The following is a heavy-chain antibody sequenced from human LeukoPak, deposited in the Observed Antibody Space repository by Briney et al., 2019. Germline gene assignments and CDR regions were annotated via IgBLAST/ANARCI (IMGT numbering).Heavy chain of an antibody. CDR1: GGSISSGGDY. Sequence: SQTLSLTCTVSGGSISSGGDYWSWIRQPPGEGLEWIGYIYRSGSTYCNPSLKSRVTISVDRSKNQFSLKLSSVTAADTAVYYCARATFGAPGYWGQGTLVTVSS. CDR3: ARATFGAPGY. D-gene: IGHD3-3*01. J-gene: IGHJ4*02. CDR2: IYRSGST. V-gene: IGHV4-30-2*01.